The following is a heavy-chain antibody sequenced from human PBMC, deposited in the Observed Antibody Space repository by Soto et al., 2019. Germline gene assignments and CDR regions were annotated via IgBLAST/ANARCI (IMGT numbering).Heavy chain of an antibody. CDR3: ARWDYGYYARFDY. V-gene: IGHV1-8*01. CDR1: GYTFTSHD. D-gene: IGHD4-17*01. CDR2: MNPNSGNT. Sequence: QVQLVQSGAEVKKSGASVKVSCKASGYTFTSHDINWVRQATGQGLEWMGWMNPNSGNTGYAQKFQGRVTMTRNTSISTAYMGLSSLGSEDTAVYYCARWDYGYYARFDYWGQGTLVTVSS. J-gene: IGHJ4*02.